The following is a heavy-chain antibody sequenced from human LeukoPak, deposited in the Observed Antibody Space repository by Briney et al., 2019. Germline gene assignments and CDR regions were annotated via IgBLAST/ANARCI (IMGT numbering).Heavy chain of an antibody. CDR1: GFTFSTYW. J-gene: IGHJ4*02. Sequence: GGSLRLSCAASGFTFSTYWMTWVRQAPGKGLEWVANIKEDGSREYYVDSVKGRFTISRDNAKNSLYLQMDSLTAEDTAVYYCAREHSSSSGKVFDYWGQGTLVTVSS. D-gene: IGHD6-6*01. V-gene: IGHV3-7*01. CDR2: IKEDGSRE. CDR3: AREHSSSSGKVFDY.